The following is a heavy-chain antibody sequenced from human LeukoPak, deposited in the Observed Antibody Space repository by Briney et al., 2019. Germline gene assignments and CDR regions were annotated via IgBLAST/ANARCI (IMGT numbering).Heavy chain of an antibody. Sequence: TGGSLRLSCAASGFTFSSYSMNWVRQAPGKGLEWVSSISSSSSYIYYADSVKGRFTISRDNAKNSLYLQMNSLRAEDTAVYYCASDSSGYYSFDYWGQGTLVTVSS. V-gene: IGHV3-21*01. D-gene: IGHD6-19*01. CDR3: ASDSSGYYSFDY. CDR1: GFTFSSYS. J-gene: IGHJ4*02. CDR2: ISSSSSYI.